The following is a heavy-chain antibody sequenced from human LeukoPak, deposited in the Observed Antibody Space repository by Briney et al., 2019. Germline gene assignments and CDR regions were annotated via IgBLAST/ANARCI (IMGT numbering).Heavy chain of an antibody. CDR1: GFTFSSYG. J-gene: IGHJ4*02. V-gene: IGHV3-30*18. D-gene: IGHD3-10*01. CDR2: ISYDGSNK. Sequence: GGSLRLSCAASGFTFSSYGMHWVRQAPGKGLEWVAVISYDGSNKYYAGSVKGRFTISRDNSKNTLYLQMNTLRAEDTAVYYCAKDPDYYGSGSCYSDYWGQGTLVTVSS. CDR3: AKDPDYYGSGSCYSDY.